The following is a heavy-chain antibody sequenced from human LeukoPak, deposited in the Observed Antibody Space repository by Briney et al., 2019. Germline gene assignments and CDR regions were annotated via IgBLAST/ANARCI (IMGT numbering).Heavy chain of an antibody. CDR2: IYPGDSDT. CDR1: GYSFTSYW. CDR3: ARGRYCSGGSCDFDY. V-gene: IGHV5-51*01. Sequence: GEPLRISGRGSGYSFTSYWIGWVRQMPGKGLEWMGIIYPGDSDTRYSPSFQGQVTISADKSISTAYLQWSSLKASDTAMYYCARGRYCSGGSCDFDYWGQGTLVTVSS. D-gene: IGHD2-15*01. J-gene: IGHJ4*01.